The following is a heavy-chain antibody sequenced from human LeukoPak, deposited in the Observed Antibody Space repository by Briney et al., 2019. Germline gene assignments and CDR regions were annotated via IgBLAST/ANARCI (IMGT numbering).Heavy chain of an antibody. Sequence: ASVKVSCKASGNTFTGYYMHWVRQAPGQGLEWMGWINPNSGGTNYAQKFQGRVTMTRDTSISTAYMELSRLRSDDTAVYYWATLAAAGTSPKNWFDPWGQGTLVTVSS. CDR2: INPNSGGT. CDR3: ATLAAAGTSPKNWFDP. CDR1: GNTFTGYY. V-gene: IGHV1-2*02. J-gene: IGHJ5*02. D-gene: IGHD6-13*01.